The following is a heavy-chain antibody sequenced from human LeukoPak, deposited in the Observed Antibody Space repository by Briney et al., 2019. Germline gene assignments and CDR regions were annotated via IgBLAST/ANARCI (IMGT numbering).Heavy chain of an antibody. CDR1: GGSISSYY. CDR2: IYYSGST. CDR3: ARWTGVLMDFDY. Sequence: SETLSLTCTVSGGSISSYYWSWIRQPPGKGLEWIGYIYYSGSTNYNPSLKSRVTISVDTSKNQFSLKLSSVTAADTAVYYCARWTGVLMDFDYWGQGIVVTVSS. V-gene: IGHV4-59*08. D-gene: IGHD3-3*01. J-gene: IGHJ4*02.